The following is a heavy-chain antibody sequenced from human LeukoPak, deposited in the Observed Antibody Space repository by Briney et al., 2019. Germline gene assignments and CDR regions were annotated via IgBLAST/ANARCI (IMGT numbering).Heavy chain of an antibody. D-gene: IGHD1-26*01. J-gene: IGHJ4*02. CDR3: ARESSGEGYFDY. V-gene: IGHV4-30-2*01. CDR1: GGSISSGGYY. CDR2: IYHSGST. Sequence: SETLSLTCTVSGGSISSGGYYWSWIRQPPGKGLEWIGYIYHSGSTYYNPSLKSRVTISVDRSKNQFSLKLSSVTAADTAVYYCARESSGEGYFDYWGQGTLVTVSS.